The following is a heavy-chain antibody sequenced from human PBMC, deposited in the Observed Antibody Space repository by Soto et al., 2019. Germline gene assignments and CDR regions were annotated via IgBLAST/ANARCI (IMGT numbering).Heavy chain of an antibody. CDR2: ISGSGGST. CDR1: GFTFIGYA. CDR3: AKFNILFDY. Sequence: GGSXRLSCSASGFTFIGYAMIWVRQAPGKGLEWVSAISGSGGSTYYADSVKGRFTISRDNSKNTLYLQMNSLRAEDTAVYYCAKFNILFDYWGQGTLVTVSS. D-gene: IGHD3-3*02. V-gene: IGHV3-23*01. J-gene: IGHJ4*02.